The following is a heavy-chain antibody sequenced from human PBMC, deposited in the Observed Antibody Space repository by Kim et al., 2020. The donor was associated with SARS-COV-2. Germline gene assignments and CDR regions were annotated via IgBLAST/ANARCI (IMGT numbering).Heavy chain of an antibody. CDR3: AKATTPYSSGRKGGMDV. Sequence: GGSLRLSCAASGFTFSSYAMSWVRQAPGKGLEWVSAISGSGGSTYYADSVKGRFTISRDNSKNTLYLQMNSLRAEDTAVYYCAKATTPYSSGRKGGMDVWGQGTTVTVSS. D-gene: IGHD6-19*01. CDR1: GFTFSSYA. CDR2: ISGSGGST. J-gene: IGHJ6*02. V-gene: IGHV3-23*01.